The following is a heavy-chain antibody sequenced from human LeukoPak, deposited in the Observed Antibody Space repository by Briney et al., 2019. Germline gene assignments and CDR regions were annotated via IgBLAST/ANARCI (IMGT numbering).Heavy chain of an antibody. V-gene: IGHV3-30*02. D-gene: IGHD3-9*01. CDR1: GFTFSSYG. CDR3: ARDRYDIP. CDR2: IRYDGSNK. J-gene: IGHJ5*02. Sequence: PGGSLRLSCAASGFTFSSYGMHWVRQAPGKGLEWVAFIRYDGSNKYYADSVRGRFTISRDNSKNTVYLQMNSLRAEDTAVHYCARDRYDIPWGQGTLVTVSS.